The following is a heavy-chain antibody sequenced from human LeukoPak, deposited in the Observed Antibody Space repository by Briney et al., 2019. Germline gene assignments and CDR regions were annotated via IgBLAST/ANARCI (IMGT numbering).Heavy chain of an antibody. D-gene: IGHD5-18*01. V-gene: IGHV1-69*13. Sequence: ASVKVSCKASGGTFSSYAISWVRQAPGQGLEWMGGIIPILGTANYAQKFQGRVTITADESTSTAYMELSSLRSEDTAVYYCARGIDTAMAWAHYFDYWGQGTLVTVSS. CDR2: IIPILGTA. CDR3: ARGIDTAMAWAHYFDY. J-gene: IGHJ4*02. CDR1: GGTFSSYA.